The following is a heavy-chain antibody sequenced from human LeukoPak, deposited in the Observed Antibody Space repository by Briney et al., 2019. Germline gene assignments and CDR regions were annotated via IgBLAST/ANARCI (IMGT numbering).Heavy chain of an antibody. CDR2: ISYDGSNK. Sequence: PGGSLRLSCAASGFTFSSYGMHWVRQAPGKGLEWVAVISYDGSNKYYADSVKGRFTISRDNSKNTLYLQMNSLRAEDAAVYYCAISSSWYGALGYWGQGTLVTVSS. CDR3: AISSSWYGALGY. V-gene: IGHV3-30*03. J-gene: IGHJ4*02. D-gene: IGHD6-13*01. CDR1: GFTFSSYG.